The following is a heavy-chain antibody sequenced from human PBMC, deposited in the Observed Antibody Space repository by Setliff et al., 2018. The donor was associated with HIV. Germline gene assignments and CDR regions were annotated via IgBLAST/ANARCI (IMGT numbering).Heavy chain of an antibody. J-gene: IGHJ6*03. CDR3: AGREMPCSGGDCNRYFYYYYMDV. D-gene: IGHD2-21*02. CDR1: GGTFSSYA. V-gene: IGHV1-69*10. Sequence: SVKVSCKASGGTFSSYAISWGRQAPGQGLEWMGGIIPMLGVANYPQKVQGRVTITTDKSTTIVYMELSSLRSEDTAVYYCAGREMPCSGGDCNRYFYYYYMDVWGTGTTVTVSS. CDR2: IIPMLGVA.